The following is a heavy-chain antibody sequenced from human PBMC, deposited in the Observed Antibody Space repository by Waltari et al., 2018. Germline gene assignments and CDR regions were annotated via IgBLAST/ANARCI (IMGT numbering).Heavy chain of an antibody. CDR1: GYSFTTYW. CDR2: IYPGDFDI. Sequence: EVQLVQSGAEVKKPGESLKISCKGSGYSFTTYWIGWVRQLPGKGLQWMGFIYPGDFDIKHSPSFQGQVTISADKSINTAYLQWNSLKASDSAIYYCARARWLPRSLVYFDYWGQGTLVTVSS. D-gene: IGHD5-12*01. V-gene: IGHV5-51*01. J-gene: IGHJ4*02. CDR3: ARARWLPRSLVYFDY.